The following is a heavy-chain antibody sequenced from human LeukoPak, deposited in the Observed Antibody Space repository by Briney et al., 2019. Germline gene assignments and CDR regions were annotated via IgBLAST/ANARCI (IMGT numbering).Heavy chain of an antibody. CDR3: ASSPFKWSPYYYGMDV. CDR1: GGTFISYA. D-gene: IGHD2-8*01. CDR2: IIPIFGTA. J-gene: IGHJ6*02. V-gene: IGHV1-69*13. Sequence: ASVKVSCKASGGTFISYAISWVRQAPGQGLEWMGGIIPIFGTANYAQKFQGRVTITADESTSTAYMELSSLRSEDTAVYYCASSPFKWSPYYYGMDVWGQGTTVTVSS.